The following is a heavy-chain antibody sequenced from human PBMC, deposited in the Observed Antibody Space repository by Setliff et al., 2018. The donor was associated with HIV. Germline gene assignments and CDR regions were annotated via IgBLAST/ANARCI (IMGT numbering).Heavy chain of an antibody. J-gene: IGHJ4*02. V-gene: IGHV1-69*13. CDR3: ARDAGYSGSSWNY. CDR1: GVTFSNYP. Sequence: ASVKVSCKASGVTFSNYPINWVRQAPGQGLEWMGRIIPMFGTANYAQKFQGRVTMTADESTSTVYMELNSLSSEDTAMYYCARDAGYSGSSWNYWGQGTLVTVSS. D-gene: IGHD5-12*01. CDR2: IIPMFGTA.